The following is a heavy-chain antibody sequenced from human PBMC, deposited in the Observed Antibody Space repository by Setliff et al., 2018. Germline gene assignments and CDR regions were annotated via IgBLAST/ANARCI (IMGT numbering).Heavy chain of an antibody. CDR3: AKAGSGWYGLGDY. CDR2: IWYDGSNK. D-gene: IGHD6-19*01. Sequence: GGSLRLSCAASGFTFSSYGMHWVRQAPGKGLEWVAVIWYDGSNKYYADSVKGRFTISRDNSKNTPYLQMNSLRAEDTAVYYCAKAGSGWYGLGDYWGQGTLVTVSS. J-gene: IGHJ4*02. CDR1: GFTFSSYG. V-gene: IGHV3-33*06.